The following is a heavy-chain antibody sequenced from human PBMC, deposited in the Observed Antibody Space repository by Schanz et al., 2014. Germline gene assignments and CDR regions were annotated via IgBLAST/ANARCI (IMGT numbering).Heavy chain of an antibody. CDR3: AKVRYSSGWRGDYFDA. D-gene: IGHD3-9*01. V-gene: IGHV3-23*04. J-gene: IGHJ4*02. Sequence: EVQVVESGGGLVQPGGSLRLSCTASGFTFSSYAMSWVRQAPGKGLEWVSAISGSGGTIYYADSVKGRFTISRDNAKNSLYLQMNSLRAEDTAVYYCAKVRYSSGWRGDYFDAWGQGALVTVAS. CDR2: ISGSGGTI. CDR1: GFTFSSYA.